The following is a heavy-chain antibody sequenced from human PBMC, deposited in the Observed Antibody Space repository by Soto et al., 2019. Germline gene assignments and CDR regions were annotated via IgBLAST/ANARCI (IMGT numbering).Heavy chain of an antibody. CDR2: IWYDGSNK. D-gene: IGHD6-13*01. Sequence: QVQLVESGGGVVQPGRSLRLSCAASGFTFSSYGMHWVRQAPGKGLEWVAVIWYDGSNKYYADSVKGRFTISRDNSKNTLYLQMNSLRAEDTAVYYCARDKAQTYSSSWSRGFDYWGQGTLVTVSS. V-gene: IGHV3-33*01. J-gene: IGHJ4*02. CDR1: GFTFSSYG. CDR3: ARDKAQTYSSSWSRGFDY.